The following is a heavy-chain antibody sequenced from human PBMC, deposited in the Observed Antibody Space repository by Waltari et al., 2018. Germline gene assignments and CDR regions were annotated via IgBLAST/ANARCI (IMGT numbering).Heavy chain of an antibody. Sequence: SWMRQSPGKRLEWIGYVYYTGAATYNPSFGSRVTMSVDTSKSQFSLKLTSVTAADTAVYYCAREPAGDYGYWGQGTLVTVSA. D-gene: IGHD4-17*01. V-gene: IGHV4-59*01. J-gene: IGHJ4*02. CDR2: VYYTGAA. CDR3: AREPAGDYGY.